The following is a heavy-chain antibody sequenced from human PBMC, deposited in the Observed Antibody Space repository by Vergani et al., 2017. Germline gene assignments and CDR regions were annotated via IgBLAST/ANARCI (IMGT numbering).Heavy chain of an antibody. CDR2: ISGSGGST. V-gene: IGHV3-23*01. CDR1: GFTFSSYA. CDR3: AKDTYDSSGYYFDY. J-gene: IGHJ4*02. Sequence: EVQLLESGGRLVQPGGSLRLSCAASGFTFSSYAMSWVRHVPGKGLEWVSAISGSGGSTYYADSVKGRFTISRDNSKNTLYLQMNSLRAEDTAVYYCAKDTYDSSGYYFDYWCQGTLVTVSS. D-gene: IGHD3-22*01.